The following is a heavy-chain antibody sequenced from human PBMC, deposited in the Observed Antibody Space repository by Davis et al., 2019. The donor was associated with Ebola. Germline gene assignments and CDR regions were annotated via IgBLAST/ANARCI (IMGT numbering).Heavy chain of an antibody. CDR1: GYTFTGYY. J-gene: IGHJ3*02. CDR3: ARDWGYSSSLDAFDI. V-gene: IGHV1-2*06. CDR2: INPNSGGT. Sequence: ASVKVSCKASGYTFTGYYMHWVRQAPGQGLEWMGRINPNSGGTNYAQKFQGRVTMTRDTSISTAYMELSRLRSDDTAVYYCARDWGYSSSLDAFDIWGQGTMVTVSS. D-gene: IGHD6-13*01.